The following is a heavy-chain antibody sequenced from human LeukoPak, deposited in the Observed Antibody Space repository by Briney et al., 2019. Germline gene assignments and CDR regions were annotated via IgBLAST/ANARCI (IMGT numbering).Heavy chain of an antibody. CDR1: GHTFTSYY. CDR3: ERDSGYHQYYYYMDV. V-gene: IGHV1-46*01. D-gene: IGHD5-12*01. Sequence: ASVKVSCKASGHTFTSYYMYWGRQAPGQGLEWMGIMNTSGSSTSYAQKFQRRVTMTRDMSTSTVYMELSSLRSEDTAVYYCERDSGYHQYYYYMDVWGKGTTVTVSS. CDR2: MNTSGSST. J-gene: IGHJ6*03.